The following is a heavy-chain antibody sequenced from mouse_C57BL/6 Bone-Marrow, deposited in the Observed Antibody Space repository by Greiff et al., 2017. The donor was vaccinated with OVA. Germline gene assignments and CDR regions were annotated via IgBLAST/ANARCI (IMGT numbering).Heavy chain of an antibody. Sequence: VKLMESGPGLVAPSQSLSITCTFSGFSLTRSGVDCVRPSPGKGLAWLGVLWGVGSTNYNSALKSRLSIRKDKSKRQVFLKMNSLQTDDTAMYYCASYAYWGQGTLVTVSA. CDR3: ASYAY. CDR2: LWGVGST. J-gene: IGHJ3*01. CDR1: GFSLTRSG. V-gene: IGHV2-6*01.